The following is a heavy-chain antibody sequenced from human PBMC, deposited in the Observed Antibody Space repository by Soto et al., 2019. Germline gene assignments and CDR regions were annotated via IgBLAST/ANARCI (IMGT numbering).Heavy chain of an antibody. Sequence: QLQLQESGSGLVKPSQTLSLTCAVSGGSISSGGYSWSLIRQPPGKGLEWIGYIYHSGSTYYNPSLKSRVTISVDRSKNQFSLKLSSVTAADTAVYYCARNWDYYYYGMDVWGQGTTVTVSS. CDR2: IYHSGST. CDR1: GGSISSGGYS. J-gene: IGHJ6*02. D-gene: IGHD7-27*01. V-gene: IGHV4-30-2*01. CDR3: ARNWDYYYYGMDV.